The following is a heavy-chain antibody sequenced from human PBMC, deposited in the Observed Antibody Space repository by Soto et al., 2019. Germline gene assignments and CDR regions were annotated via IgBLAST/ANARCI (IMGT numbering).Heavy chain of an antibody. CDR1: GYTFTNYP. CDR2: INTGNGNT. CDR3: AREPVTTNTFDI. V-gene: IGHV1-3*04. D-gene: IGHD4-17*01. Sequence: HVQLVQSGAEVKKPGASVKVSCKASGYTFTNYPMHWVRQAPGQRLEWMGRINTGNGNTKYSQKFQARVTITRDTPASTAYMVLSSVRSEDTAAYYCAREPVTTNTFDIWGQGTMVTVSS. J-gene: IGHJ3*02.